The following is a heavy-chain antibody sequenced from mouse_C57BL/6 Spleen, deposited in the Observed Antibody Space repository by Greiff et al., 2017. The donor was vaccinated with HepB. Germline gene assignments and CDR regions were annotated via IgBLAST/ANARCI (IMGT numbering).Heavy chain of an antibody. D-gene: IGHD1-1*01. CDR1: GYTFTSYW. V-gene: IGHV1-55*01. Sequence: QVQLKQPGAELVKPGASVKMSCKASGYTFTSYWITWVKQRPGQGLEWIGDIYPGSGSTNYNEKFKSKATLTVDTSSSTAYMQLSSLTSEDSAVYYCAREDYYGSSRDYWGQGTTLTVSS. CDR3: AREDYYGSSRDY. J-gene: IGHJ2*01. CDR2: IYPGSGST.